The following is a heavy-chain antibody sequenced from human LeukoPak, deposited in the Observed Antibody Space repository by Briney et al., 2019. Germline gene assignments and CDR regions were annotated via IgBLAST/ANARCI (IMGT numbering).Heavy chain of an antibody. D-gene: IGHD2-8*01. V-gene: IGHV1-24*01. J-gene: IGHJ4*02. Sequence: APVKVSCKVSGYSLSELSMHWVRQAPGKGLEWMGGFDPENGEAVYAQKFQGRVTMTEDTSTDTRYMELNSLKSEDTAVYYCAAGGVYDLLDNWGQGTLVTVSS. CDR1: GYSLSELS. CDR3: AAGGVYDLLDN. CDR2: FDPENGEA.